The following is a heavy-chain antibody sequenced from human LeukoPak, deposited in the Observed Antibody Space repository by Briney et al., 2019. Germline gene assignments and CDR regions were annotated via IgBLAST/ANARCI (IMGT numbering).Heavy chain of an antibody. CDR1: GGSISSYY. Sequence: PSETLSLTCTVSGGSISSYYWSWIRQPAGKGLEWIGRICTSGSTNYNPSLKSRVTMSVDTSKNQFSLKLSSVTAADTAVYYCARDGYDGDGYYFDYWGQGTLVTVSS. CDR3: ARDGYDGDGYYFDY. V-gene: IGHV4-4*07. D-gene: IGHD5-18*01. CDR2: ICTSGST. J-gene: IGHJ4*02.